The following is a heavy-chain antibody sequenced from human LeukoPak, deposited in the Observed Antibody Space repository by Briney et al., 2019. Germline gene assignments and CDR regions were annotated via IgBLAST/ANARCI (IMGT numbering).Heavy chain of an antibody. CDR2: IYYSGST. J-gene: IGHJ4*02. Sequence: SETLSLTCTVSGGSISSSSYYWGWIRQPPGKGLEWVGSIYYSGSTYYNPSLKSRVTISVDTSKNQFSLKLSSVTAADTAVYYCARSPNSGYDPIDYWGQGTLVTVSS. CDR1: GGSISSSSYY. CDR3: ARSPNSGYDPIDY. D-gene: IGHD5-12*01. V-gene: IGHV4-39*01.